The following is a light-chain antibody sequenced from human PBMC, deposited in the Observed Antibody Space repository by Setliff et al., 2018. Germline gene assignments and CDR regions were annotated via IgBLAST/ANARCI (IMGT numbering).Light chain of an antibody. V-gene: IGLV2-23*02. CDR1: TSDIGAYNY. J-gene: IGLJ1*01. Sequence: QSVLTQPASVSGSPGQSITISCTGSTSDIGAYNYVAWYQQHPGKAPKLMIYDFTTRPSGVSDRFSGSKSANTASLTISGLQAEDEADYYCCAYAGSNTFAFGGGTKVTVL. CDR2: DFT. CDR3: CAYAGSNTFA.